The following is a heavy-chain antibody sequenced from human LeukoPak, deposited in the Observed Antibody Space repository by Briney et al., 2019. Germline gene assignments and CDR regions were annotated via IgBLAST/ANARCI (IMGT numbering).Heavy chain of an antibody. V-gene: IGHV3-23*01. D-gene: IGHD6-19*01. CDR2: ISGSGGST. J-gene: IGHJ6*03. CDR1: GFTFSSYA. Sequence: GGSLRLSCAASGFTFSSYAMSWVRQAPGKGLEWVSDISGSGGSTYYADSVKGRFTISRDNSKNTLYLQMNSLRAEDTAVYYCAKGRESSGWVYYYYMDVWGKGTTVTVSS. CDR3: AKGRESSGWVYYYYMDV.